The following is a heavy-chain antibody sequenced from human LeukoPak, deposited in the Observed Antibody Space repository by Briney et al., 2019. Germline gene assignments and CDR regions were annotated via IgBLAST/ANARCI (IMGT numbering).Heavy chain of an antibody. CDR3: ARVMRGTSPRRPFDV. J-gene: IGHJ3*01. CDR2: INHSGST. Sequence: SETLSLTCAVYGGSFSGYYWSWIRQPPGKGLEWIGEINHSGSTNYNPSLKSRLTISVDTSKNQFSLKLTSVTAADAAVYCCARVMRGTSPRRPFDVWGQGTKVTVFS. CDR1: GGSFSGYY. V-gene: IGHV4-34*01. D-gene: IGHD1-26*01.